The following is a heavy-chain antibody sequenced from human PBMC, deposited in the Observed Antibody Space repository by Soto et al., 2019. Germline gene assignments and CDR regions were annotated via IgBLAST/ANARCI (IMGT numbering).Heavy chain of an antibody. Sequence: QVQLVQSGAEVKKPGASVKVSCKASGYTFTSYDINWVRQATGQGLEWMGWMNPNSGNTGYAQKFQGRVTMTRNNSISTAYMELSSLRSEDTAVYYCASLRYCSGGSCYPGGSYYYYMDVWGKGTTVTVSS. J-gene: IGHJ6*03. CDR1: GYTFTSYD. CDR2: MNPNSGNT. D-gene: IGHD2-15*01. CDR3: ASLRYCSGGSCYPGGSYYYYMDV. V-gene: IGHV1-8*01.